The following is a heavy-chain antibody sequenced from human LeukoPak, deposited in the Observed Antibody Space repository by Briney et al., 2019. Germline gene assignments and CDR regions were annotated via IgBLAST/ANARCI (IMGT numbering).Heavy chain of an antibody. CDR2: ISYDGSNK. CDR3: ARSGSGSYYKSDYFDY. V-gene: IGHV3-30*04. CDR1: GFTFSSYA. D-gene: IGHD3-10*01. Sequence: GGSLRLSCAASGFTFSSYAMHWVRQAPGKGLEWVAVISYDGSNKYYADSVKGRFTISRDNSKNTLYLQMNSLGAEDTAVYYCARSGSGSYYKSDYFDYWGQGTLVTVSS. J-gene: IGHJ4*02.